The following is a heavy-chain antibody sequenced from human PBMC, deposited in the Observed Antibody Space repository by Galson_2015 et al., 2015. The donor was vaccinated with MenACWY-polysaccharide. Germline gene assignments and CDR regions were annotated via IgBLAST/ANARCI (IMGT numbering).Heavy chain of an antibody. J-gene: IGHJ4*02. CDR3: ARVEKYSGSFYILY. Sequence: LSLTCAVSGYSISSGYFWGWIRQPPGKGLEWIASIFHSGTTYYNPSLKSRVTISVDTSKNQFSLKLSSVTAADTAVYYCARVEKYSGSFYILYGGQGTLVTVSS. CDR1: GYSISSGYF. CDR2: IFHSGTT. V-gene: IGHV4-38-2*01. D-gene: IGHD1-26*01.